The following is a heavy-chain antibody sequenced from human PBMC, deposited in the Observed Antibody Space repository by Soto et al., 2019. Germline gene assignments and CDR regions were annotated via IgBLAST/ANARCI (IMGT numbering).Heavy chain of an antibody. CDR1: GYTFTSYG. CDR2: ISAYNGNT. D-gene: IGHD6-13*01. V-gene: IGHV1-18*01. J-gene: IGHJ6*02. CDR3: ARFIAAAGYYYYGMDV. Sequence: AAVKVSCKASGYTFTSYGISWVRQAPGQGLEWMGWISAYNGNTNYAQKLQGRVTMTTDTSTSTAYMELRSLRSDDTAVYHCARFIAAAGYYYYGMDVWGQGTTVTVSS.